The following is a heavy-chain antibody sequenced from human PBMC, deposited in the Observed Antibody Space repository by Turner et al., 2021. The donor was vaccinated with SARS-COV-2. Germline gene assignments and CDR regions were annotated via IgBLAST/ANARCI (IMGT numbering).Heavy chain of an antibody. J-gene: IGHJ4*02. CDR2: IRQDGSEK. Sequence: EVQLVESGGGLVQPGGSLRLSCAASGFTFSDYWMTWVRQAPGKGLEWVANIRQDGSEKNYVDSVKGRFTISRDNAKNSVFLQMNSLRDEDTALYYCARGTVAAHWGQGTQVTFSS. D-gene: IGHD6-19*01. CDR1: GFTFSDYW. CDR3: ARGTVAAH. V-gene: IGHV3-7*04.